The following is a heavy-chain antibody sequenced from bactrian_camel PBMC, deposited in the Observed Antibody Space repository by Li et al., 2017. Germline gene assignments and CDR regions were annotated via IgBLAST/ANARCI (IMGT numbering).Heavy chain of an antibody. CDR2: ITSGIGPT. D-gene: IGHD1*01. V-gene: IGHV3S40*01. CDR3: VRSPLFFLAITDEPRDY. Sequence: DVQLVESGGGLVLPGGSLRLSCAASGFTFSSYAMSWVRQAPGKGLEWVSTITSGIGPTYCTDSVKGRFTLSRDNAKNTVYLQMNSLKPEDTAVYYCVRSPLFFLAITDEPRDYWGQGTQVTAS. CDR1: GFTFSSYA. J-gene: IGHJ4*01.